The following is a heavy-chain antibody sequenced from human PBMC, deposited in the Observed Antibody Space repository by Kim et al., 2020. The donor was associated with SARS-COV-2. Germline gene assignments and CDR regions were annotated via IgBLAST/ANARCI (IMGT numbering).Heavy chain of an antibody. D-gene: IGHD6-19*01. J-gene: IGHJ4*02. Sequence: SETLSLTCAVYGGSFSGYYWSWIRQPPGKGLEWIGEINHSGSTNYNPSLKSRVTISVDTSKNQFSLKLSSVTAADTAVYYCARVSGWRARPFDYWGQGTLVTVSS. V-gene: IGHV4-34*01. CDR1: GGSFSGYY. CDR3: ARVSGWRARPFDY. CDR2: INHSGST.